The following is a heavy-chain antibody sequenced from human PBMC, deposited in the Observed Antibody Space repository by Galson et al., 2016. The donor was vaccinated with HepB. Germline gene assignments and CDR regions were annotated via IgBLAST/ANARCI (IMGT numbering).Heavy chain of an antibody. J-gene: IGHJ4*02. D-gene: IGHD6-19*01. CDR2: INPDSGGT. V-gene: IGHV1-2*04. Sequence: SCKASGYTFTDHYLHWVRQAPGQGLEWMGWINPDSGGTNYAQKFQGWVTMTRDTSISTAYMELSRLRSDDTAVYYCARDFRHTSGWRFDNWGQGTLVTVSS. CDR3: ARDFRHTSGWRFDN. CDR1: GYTFTDHY.